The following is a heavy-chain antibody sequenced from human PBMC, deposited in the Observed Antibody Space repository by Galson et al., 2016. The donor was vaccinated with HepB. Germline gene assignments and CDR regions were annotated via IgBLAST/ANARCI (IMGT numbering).Heavy chain of an antibody. J-gene: IGHJ4*02. CDR2: VSIYNDDT. Sequence: SVKVSCKASGYIFTRHGISWVRQAPGQGLEWMGWVSIYNDDTNYAQKFKGRVTMTTDPSTTTAYMNLRSLGSDDTAVYFCARDFCTGVSCNHALGHWGQGTLVTVSS. CDR3: ARDFCTGVSCNHALGH. V-gene: IGHV1-18*01. CDR1: GYIFTRHG. D-gene: IGHD2-8*02.